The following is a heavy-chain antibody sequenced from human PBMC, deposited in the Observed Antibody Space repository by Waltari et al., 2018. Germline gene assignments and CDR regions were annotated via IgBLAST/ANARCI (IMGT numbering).Heavy chain of an antibody. Sequence: QVHLQQWGAGLLKPSETLSLTCAVSGGSFSGYFWCWFRQPPGKGLEWLVEINHSGYTNYNPSLKRRVTISVDTSKNQFSLKLSSVTAADTAVYYCAREGRAAAGTDYWSQGTLVTVSS. CDR2: INHSGYT. V-gene: IGHV4-34*02. J-gene: IGHJ4*02. CDR1: GGSFSGYF. CDR3: AREGRAAAGTDY. D-gene: IGHD6-13*01.